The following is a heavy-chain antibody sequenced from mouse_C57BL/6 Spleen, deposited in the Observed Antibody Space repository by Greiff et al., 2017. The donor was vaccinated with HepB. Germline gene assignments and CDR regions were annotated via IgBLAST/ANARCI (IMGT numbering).Heavy chain of an antibody. CDR1: GFTFSSYA. CDR3: TRVPYYYGSSPYYFDY. Sequence: EVQLVESGEGLVKPGGSLKLSCAASGFTFSSYAMSWVRQTPEKRLEWVAYISSGGDYIYYADTVKGRFTISRDNARNTLYLQMSSLKSEDTAMYYCTRVPYYYGSSPYYFDYWGQGTTLTVSS. CDR2: ISSGGDYI. D-gene: IGHD1-1*01. J-gene: IGHJ2*01. V-gene: IGHV5-9-1*02.